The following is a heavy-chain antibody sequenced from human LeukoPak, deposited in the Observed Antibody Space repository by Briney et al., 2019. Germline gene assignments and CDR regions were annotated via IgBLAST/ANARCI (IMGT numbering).Heavy chain of an antibody. V-gene: IGHV3-33*01. D-gene: IGHD2-15*01. CDR3: ATDRGGSPFDY. Sequence: GGSLRLSCAASGFTFSSFGTHWVRQAPGKGLEWVAVIWSDGSNKYYADSVKGRFTISRDNLKNTLYLQMNSLRAEDTAVYYCATDRGGSPFDYWGQGTLVTVSS. J-gene: IGHJ4*02. CDR1: GFTFSSFG. CDR2: IWSDGSNK.